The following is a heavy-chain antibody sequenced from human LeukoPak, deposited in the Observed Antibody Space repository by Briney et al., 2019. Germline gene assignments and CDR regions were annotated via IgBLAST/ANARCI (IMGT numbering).Heavy chain of an antibody. CDR3: AKLPTALGATNVVY. D-gene: IGHD1-26*01. J-gene: IGHJ4*02. V-gene: IGHV3-30*02. CDR2: IRYDGSNK. CDR1: GFTFSSYG. Sequence: PGGSLRLSCAASGFTFSSYGMHWVRQAPGKGLERVAFIRYDGSNKYYADSVKGRFTISRDNSKNTLHLQMNSLRAEDTAVYYCAKLPTALGATNVVYWGQGTLVTVSS.